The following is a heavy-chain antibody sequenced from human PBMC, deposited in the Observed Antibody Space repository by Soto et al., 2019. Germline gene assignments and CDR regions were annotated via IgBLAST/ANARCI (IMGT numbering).Heavy chain of an antibody. V-gene: IGHV3-33*01. CDR2: IWHDGSNK. CDR3: TRAAIKGELLDY. J-gene: IGHJ4*02. Sequence: GSPRLSCAACGFTVYNYGMPWVCQAPGKGLEWVALIWHDGSNKGYADSVKGRFTISRDNSKNTLNLQMNSLRVEDTAVYYCTRAAIKGELLDYWGQGTQVTVSS. CDR1: GFTVYNYG. D-gene: IGHD1-26*01.